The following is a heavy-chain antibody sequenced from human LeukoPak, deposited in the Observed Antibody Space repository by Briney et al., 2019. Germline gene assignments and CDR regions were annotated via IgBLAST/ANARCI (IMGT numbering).Heavy chain of an antibody. Sequence: GASVKVSCKAFGYTFTRYYMHWVRQAPGQGPEWMGVISPSGGSTTYAQKFQGRVTLTRDMSTSTDYLELSSLRSEDTAVYYCATGPRGLFDYWGQGTLVTVSS. V-gene: IGHV1-46*01. CDR1: GYTFTRYY. J-gene: IGHJ4*02. CDR2: ISPSGGST. CDR3: ATGPRGLFDY.